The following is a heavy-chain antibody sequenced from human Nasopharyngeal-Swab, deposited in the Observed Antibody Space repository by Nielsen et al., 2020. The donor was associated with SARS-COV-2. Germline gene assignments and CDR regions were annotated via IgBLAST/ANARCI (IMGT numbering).Heavy chain of an antibody. J-gene: IGHJ6*03. D-gene: IGHD7-27*01. Sequence: ASVKGYCKASGYTFTSYYMHWVRQAPGQGLEWMGIINPSGGSTSYAQKFQGRVTMTRDTSTSTVYMELSSLRSEDTAVYYCARDLVTALGYYYYMDVWGKGTTVPVSS. CDR3: ARDLVTALGYYYYMDV. CDR2: INPSGGST. CDR1: GYTFTSYY. V-gene: IGHV1-46*01.